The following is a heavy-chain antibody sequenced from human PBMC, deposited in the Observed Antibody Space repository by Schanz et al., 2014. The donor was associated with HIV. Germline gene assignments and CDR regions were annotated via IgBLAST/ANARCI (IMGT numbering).Heavy chain of an antibody. J-gene: IGHJ6*02. CDR2: MNPHSGNT. CDR3: ARSHYSVVSSRAMDV. Sequence: QVQLVQSGAEVKKPGASVKVSCKASGYTFTSYDINWVRQATGQGLEWMGWMNPHSGNTGYAQKFQGRVTMTRDTTATTVYMELSSLKSEDTAVYYCARSHYSVVSSRAMDVWGQGTTVTVSS. CDR1: GYTFTSYD. D-gene: IGHD2-15*01. V-gene: IGHV1-8*01.